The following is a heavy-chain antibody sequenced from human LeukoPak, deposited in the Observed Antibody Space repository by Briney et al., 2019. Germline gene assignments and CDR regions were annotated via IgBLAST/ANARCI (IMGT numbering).Heavy chain of an antibody. J-gene: IGHJ4*02. CDR2: ISAYNGNT. V-gene: IGHV1-18*01. CDR3: ARDLRGGYDSSGYYNY. CDR1: GYTFTSYG. Sequence: ASVKVSCKASGYTFTSYGISWVRQAPGQGLEWMGWISAYNGNTNYAQKLQGRVTMTTDTSTSTAYMELRSLRSDDTAVYYCARDLRGGYDSSGYYNYWGQGTLVTVSS. D-gene: IGHD3-22*01.